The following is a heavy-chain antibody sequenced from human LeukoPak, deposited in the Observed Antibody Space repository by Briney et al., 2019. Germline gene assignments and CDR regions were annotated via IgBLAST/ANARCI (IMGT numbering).Heavy chain of an antibody. D-gene: IGHD1-26*01. CDR1: GFTFSNYA. CDR3: AKGRQYSGSYDAFDI. V-gene: IGHV3-23*01. J-gene: IGHJ3*02. Sequence: GGSLRLSCAASGFTFSNYAMSWVRQAPGKGLEWVSGISGSGGYTYYADSVKDRFTISRDNSKNTLYLQMNSLRGEDTAVYYCAKGRQYSGSYDAFDIWGQGTMVTVSS. CDR2: ISGSGGYT.